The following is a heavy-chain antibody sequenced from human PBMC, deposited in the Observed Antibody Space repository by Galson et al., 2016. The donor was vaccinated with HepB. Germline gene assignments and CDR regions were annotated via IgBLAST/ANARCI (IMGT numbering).Heavy chain of an antibody. D-gene: IGHD4/OR15-4a*01. CDR1: GFAFRTYS. CDR2: ITTTGGST. CDR3: ARGHSANSFILDY. J-gene: IGHJ4*02. V-gene: IGHV3-23*01. Sequence: SLRLSCAASGFAFRTYSMHWVRQTPGKGLEWVSMITTTGGSTYYADSVQGRFTISRDNFKRTVYLQMNSLRTEDTAVYYCARGHSANSFILDYWGQGTLVTVSS.